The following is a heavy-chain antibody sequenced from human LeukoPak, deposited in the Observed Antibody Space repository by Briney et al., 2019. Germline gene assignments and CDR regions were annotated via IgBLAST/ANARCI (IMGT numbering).Heavy chain of an antibody. CDR1: GYTFTRYD. V-gene: IGHV1-8*01. J-gene: IGHJ4*02. D-gene: IGHD6-19*01. Sequence: ASVKVSCKASGYTFTRYDINWVRQATGQGLEWMGWMNPKSGNTGHAQKFQGRVTMTRITSISTAYMELSSLRSEDTAVYYCARAVAGGWYYFDYWGQGTLVTVSS. CDR3: ARAVAGGWYYFDY. CDR2: MNPKSGNT.